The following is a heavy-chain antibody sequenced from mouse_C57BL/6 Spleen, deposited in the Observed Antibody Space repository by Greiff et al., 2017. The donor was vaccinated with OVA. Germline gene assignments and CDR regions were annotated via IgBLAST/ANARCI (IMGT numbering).Heavy chain of an antibody. D-gene: IGHD1-1*01. CDR1: GYTFTDYY. CDR3: ARSIITTVVPDY. J-gene: IGHJ2*01. Sequence: VQLQQSGPELVKPGASVKISCKASGYTFTDYYMNWVKQSHGKSLEWIGDINPNNGGTSYNQKFKGKATLTVDKSSSTAYMELRSLTSEDSAVYYCARSIITTVVPDYWGQGTTLTVSS. CDR2: INPNNGGT. V-gene: IGHV1-26*01.